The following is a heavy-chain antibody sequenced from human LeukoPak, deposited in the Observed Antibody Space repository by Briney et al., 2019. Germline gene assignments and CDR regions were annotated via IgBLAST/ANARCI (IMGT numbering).Heavy chain of an antibody. Sequence: PGGSLRLSCAASGFTLSSYAMTWVRQAPGKGLEWVSAISGSGSSIYYADSVKGRFTISRDNSKNTLYLQMNSLRAEDTAIYYCTKDSRGSAVRVFDYWGQGILVIVSS. J-gene: IGHJ4*02. V-gene: IGHV3-23*01. CDR3: TKDSRGSAVRVFDY. D-gene: IGHD2-15*01. CDR1: GFTLSSYA. CDR2: ISGSGSSI.